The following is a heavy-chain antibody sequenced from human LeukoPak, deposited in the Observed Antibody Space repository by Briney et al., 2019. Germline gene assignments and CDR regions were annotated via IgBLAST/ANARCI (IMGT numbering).Heavy chain of an antibody. CDR1: GFTFSSYW. V-gene: IGHV3-7*03. D-gene: IGHD5-18*01. CDR3: ARGSATAMVSLDY. J-gene: IGHJ4*02. Sequence: GGSLRLSCAASGFTFSSYWMSWVRQAPGKGLEWVANIKQDGSEKYYVDSVKGRFTISRENAKNSLYLQMNSLRAEDTAVYYCARGSATAMVSLDYRGRGTLVTVSS. CDR2: IKQDGSEK.